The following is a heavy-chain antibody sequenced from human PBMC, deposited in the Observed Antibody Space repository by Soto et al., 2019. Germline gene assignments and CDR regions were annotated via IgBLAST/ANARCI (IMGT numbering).Heavy chain of an antibody. J-gene: IGHJ4*02. CDR1: GFTFDDYA. D-gene: IGHD3-3*01. CDR2: ISWNSGSI. CDR3: AKDISDFWSGYHFDY. V-gene: IGHV3-9*01. Sequence: PGGSLRLSCAASGFTFDDYAMHCVRQAPGKGLEWVSGISWNSGSIGYADSVKGRFTISRDNAKNSLYLQMNSLRAEDTALYYCAKDISDFWSGYHFDYWGQGTLVTVSS.